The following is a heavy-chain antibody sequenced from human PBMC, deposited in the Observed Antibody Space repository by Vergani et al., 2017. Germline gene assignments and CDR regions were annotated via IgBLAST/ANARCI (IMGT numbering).Heavy chain of an antibody. D-gene: IGHD6-13*01. CDR1: GFTLSSYA. CDR2: ISGSGGST. J-gene: IGHJ4*02. Sequence: EVQLLESGGGLVQPGGSLRLSCAASGFTLSSYAMSWVRQAPGKGLEWVSAISGSGGSTYYADSVKGRITISRDNSKKTLYLQINSLRAEDTAVYYCAKEGRQQLGSIDCWGQGALVTVSS. CDR3: AKEGRQQLGSIDC. V-gene: IGHV3-23*01.